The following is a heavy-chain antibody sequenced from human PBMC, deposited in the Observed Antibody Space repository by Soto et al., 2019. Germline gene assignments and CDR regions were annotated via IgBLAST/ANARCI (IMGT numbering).Heavy chain of an antibody. V-gene: IGHV3-13*01. CDR2: IGTAGVT. CDR1: GFTFSSYD. D-gene: IGHD4-17*01. Sequence: GGSLRLSCAASGFTFSSYDMHWVRQATGKGLEWVSAIGTAGVTYYPGSVKGRFTISRENAKNSLYLQMNSLRAGDTAVYYCARGADYGDDTGHGNDAFDIWGQGTMVTVSS. CDR3: ARGADYGDDTGHGNDAFDI. J-gene: IGHJ3*02.